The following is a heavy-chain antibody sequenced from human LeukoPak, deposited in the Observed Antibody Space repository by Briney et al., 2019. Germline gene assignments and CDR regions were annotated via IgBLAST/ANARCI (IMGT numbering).Heavy chain of an antibody. CDR1: GFTFSGYW. D-gene: IGHD4-17*01. Sequence: GGSLKLSGSASGFTFSGYWMTWVRQAPGKGLEWVANINQDGSERYYVDSVKGRFTISRDNAKNSLYLQINSLRADDTAVYYCARVLVDYGQRDYWGQGTLVIVSS. J-gene: IGHJ4*02. CDR2: INQDGSER. V-gene: IGHV3-7*01. CDR3: ARVLVDYGQRDY.